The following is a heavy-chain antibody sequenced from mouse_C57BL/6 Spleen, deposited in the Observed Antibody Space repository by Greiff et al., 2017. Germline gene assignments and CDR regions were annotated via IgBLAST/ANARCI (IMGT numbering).Heavy chain of an antibody. D-gene: IGHD2-4*01. CDR3: TTYDFDY. CDR1: GFNIKDDY. CDR2: IDPENGDT. J-gene: IGHJ2*01. V-gene: IGHV14-4*01. Sequence: VQLQQSGAELVRPGASVKLSCTASGFNIKDDYMHWVKQRPEQGLEWIGWIDPENGDTEYASKVQGKATITADTSSNTAYLQLSSLTSEDTAVYYCTTYDFDYWGQGTTLTVSS.